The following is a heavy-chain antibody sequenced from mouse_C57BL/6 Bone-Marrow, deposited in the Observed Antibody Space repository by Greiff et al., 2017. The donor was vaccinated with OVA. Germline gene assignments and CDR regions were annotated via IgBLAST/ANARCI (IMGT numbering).Heavy chain of an antibody. D-gene: IGHD1-1*01. CDR2: IDPSDSET. CDR3: ARVCGSSFYYAMDY. Sequence: VQLQQPGAELVRPGSSVKLSCKASGYTFTSYWMHWVKQRPIQGLEWIGNIDPSDSETHYNQKFKDKATLTVDKSSSTAYMQLSSLTSEDSAVDYCARVCGSSFYYAMDYWGQGTSVTVSS. V-gene: IGHV1-52*01. CDR1: GYTFTSYW. J-gene: IGHJ4*01.